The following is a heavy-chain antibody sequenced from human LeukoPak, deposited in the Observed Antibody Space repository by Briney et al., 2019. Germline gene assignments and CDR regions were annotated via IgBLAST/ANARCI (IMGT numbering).Heavy chain of an antibody. J-gene: IGHJ4*02. CDR3: ATCGGGIAAAGSLDY. Sequence: PETLSLTCAVYGGSFSGYYWSWIRQPPGKGLEWIGEINHSGSTNYNPSLKSRVTISADTSKNQFSLKLSSVTAADTAVYYCATCGGGIAAAGSLDYWGQGTLVTVSS. CDR2: INHSGST. V-gene: IGHV4-34*01. CDR1: GGSFSGYY. D-gene: IGHD6-13*01.